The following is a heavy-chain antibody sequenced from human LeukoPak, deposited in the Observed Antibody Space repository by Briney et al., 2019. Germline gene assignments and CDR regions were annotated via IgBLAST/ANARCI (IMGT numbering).Heavy chain of an antibody. J-gene: IGHJ5*02. CDR3: ARRTLGYCSSTSCYGGWFDP. CDR1: GYTFTSYY. Sequence: ASVKVSCKASGYTFTSYYMHWVRQAPGQGLEWMGIINPSGGSTSYAQKFQGRVTMTRDMSTSTVYMELSSLRSEDTAVYYCARRTLGYCSSTSCYGGWFDPWGQGTLVTVSS. D-gene: IGHD2-2*01. CDR2: INPSGGST. V-gene: IGHV1-46*01.